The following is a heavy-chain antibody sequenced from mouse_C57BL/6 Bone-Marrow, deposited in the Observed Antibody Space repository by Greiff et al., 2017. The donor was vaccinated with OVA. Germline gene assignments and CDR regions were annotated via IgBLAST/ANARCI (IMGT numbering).Heavy chain of an antibody. CDR2: ISDGGSYT. CDR1: GFTFSSYA. Sequence: EVMLVESGGGLVKPGGSLKLSCAASGFTFSSYAMSWVRQTPEKRLEWVATISDGGSYTYYPDNVKGRFTISRDNAKNNLYLQMSHLKSEDTAMYYGAREYDSSGSFAYWGQGTLVTVSA. V-gene: IGHV5-4*01. D-gene: IGHD3-2*02. J-gene: IGHJ3*01. CDR3: AREYDSSGSFAY.